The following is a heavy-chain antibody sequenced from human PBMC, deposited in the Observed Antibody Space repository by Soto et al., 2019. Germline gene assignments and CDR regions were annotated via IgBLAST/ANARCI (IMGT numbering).Heavy chain of an antibody. D-gene: IGHD3-22*01. V-gene: IGHV3-20*04. CDR2: INWNGGST. CDR3: ARGYYYDSSAPPDY. Sequence: PGGSLRLSCAASGFTFDDYGMSWVRQAPGKGLEWVSGINWNGGSTGYADYVKGRFTISRDNAKNSLYLQMNSLRAEDTALYYCARGYYYDSSAPPDYWGQGTLVTVSS. J-gene: IGHJ4*02. CDR1: GFTFDDYG.